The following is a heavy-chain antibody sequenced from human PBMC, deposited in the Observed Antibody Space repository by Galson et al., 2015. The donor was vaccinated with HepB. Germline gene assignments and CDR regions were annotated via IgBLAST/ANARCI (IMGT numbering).Heavy chain of an antibody. D-gene: IGHD6-13*01. Sequence: SLRLSCAASGFTFSGSAMHWVRQASGKGLEWVGRIRSKANSYATAYAASVKGRFTISRDDSKNTAYLQMNSLKTEDTAVYYCTRKSSSWSAWFDPWGQGTLVTVSS. CDR3: TRKSSSWSAWFDP. CDR2: IRSKANSYAT. J-gene: IGHJ5*02. V-gene: IGHV3-73*01. CDR1: GFTFSGSA.